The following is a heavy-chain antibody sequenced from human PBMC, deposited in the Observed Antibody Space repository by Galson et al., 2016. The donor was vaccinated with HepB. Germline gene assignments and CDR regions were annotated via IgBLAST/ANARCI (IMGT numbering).Heavy chain of an antibody. CDR1: GFTVGNNY. CDR3: ARTAHDFGDYSNDAFDM. Sequence: SLRLSCAASGFTVGNNYMSWVRQAPGKGLEWVSVIYSGGNTYYGDSVKGRFTLSRDNSKNTVYLQVNSLRAEDTAIYYCARTAHDFGDYSNDAFDMWGQGTMVTVSS. D-gene: IGHD4-17*01. J-gene: IGHJ3*02. CDR2: IYSGGNT. V-gene: IGHV3-53*01.